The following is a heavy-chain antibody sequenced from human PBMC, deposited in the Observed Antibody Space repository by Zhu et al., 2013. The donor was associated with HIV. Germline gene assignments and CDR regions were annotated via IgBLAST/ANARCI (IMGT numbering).Heavy chain of an antibody. Sequence: QVQLVQSGAEVREPGASVKISCKTSGYSFTNYYMHWVRQAPGQGLEWMGLINCNDGGATYAQNLQGRVTMTRDRSTTTIYMEVTGLTVDDTAVYYCVKDSSSGWFSIDVWGQGTLVSVSS. V-gene: IGHV1-46*01. J-gene: IGHJ4*02. CDR3: VKDSSSGWFSIDV. CDR1: GYSFTNYY. D-gene: IGHD3-22*01. CDR2: INCNDGGA.